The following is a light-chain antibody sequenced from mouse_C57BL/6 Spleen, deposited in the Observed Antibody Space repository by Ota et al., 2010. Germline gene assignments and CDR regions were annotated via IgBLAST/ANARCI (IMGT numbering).Light chain of an antibody. CDR2: SAS. J-gene: IGKJ4*01. CDR3: QQYSSYPFT. CDR1: QDVSTA. Sequence: DIVMTQSXKFMSTSVGDRVSITCKASQDVSTAVAWYQQKPGQSPKLLIYSASYRYTGVPDRFTGSGSGTDFTLTISNVQSEDLADYFCQQYSSYPFTFGSGTKLEIK. V-gene: IGKV6-23*01.